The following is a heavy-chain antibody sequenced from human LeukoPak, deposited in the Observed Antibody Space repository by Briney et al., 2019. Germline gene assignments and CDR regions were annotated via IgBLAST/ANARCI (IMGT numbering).Heavy chain of an antibody. V-gene: IGHV4-59*12. CDR3: ARDPSGGKGAMVRGR. Sequence: SETLSLTCSVSGGFISNYYWSWIRQPPGKGLEWIGEIFHSGGTNYNPTLKSRVTISVDKSKNPFSLKLSSVTAADTAVYYCARDPSGGKGAMVRGRWGQGTLVTVSS. CDR1: GGFISNYY. J-gene: IGHJ4*02. CDR2: IFHSGGT. D-gene: IGHD3-10*01.